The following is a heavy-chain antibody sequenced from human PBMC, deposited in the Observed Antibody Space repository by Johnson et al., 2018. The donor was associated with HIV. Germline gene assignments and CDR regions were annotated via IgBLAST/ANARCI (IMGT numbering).Heavy chain of an antibody. CDR2: IRYDGSNK. D-gene: IGHD2-8*01. Sequence: QVQLVESGGGVVQPGGSLRLSCAASGFAFSSYGMHWVRQAPGKGLEWVTFIRYDGSNKYYADSVKGRFTISRDNSKNTLYLQMNSLRAEDTAVYYCARQGARPQWDAFDIWGQGTMVTVSS. V-gene: IGHV3-30*02. J-gene: IGHJ3*02. CDR3: ARQGARPQWDAFDI. CDR1: GFAFSSYG.